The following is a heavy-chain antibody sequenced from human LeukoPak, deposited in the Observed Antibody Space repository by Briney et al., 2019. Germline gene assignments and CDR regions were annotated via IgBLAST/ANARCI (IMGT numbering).Heavy chain of an antibody. V-gene: IGHV1-69*04. J-gene: IGHJ4*02. CDR1: GGTFSSYA. D-gene: IGHD3-10*01. CDR3: ARDLSSSGGY. Sequence: EASVKVSCTASGGTFSSYAISWVRQAPGQGLEWMGRIIPILGIANYAQKFQGRVTITADKSMSTAYMELSSLRSEDTAVYYCARDLSSSGGYWGQGTLVTVSS. CDR2: IIPILGIA.